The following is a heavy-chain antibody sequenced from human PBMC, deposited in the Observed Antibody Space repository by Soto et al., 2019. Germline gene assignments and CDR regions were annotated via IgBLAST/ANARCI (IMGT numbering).Heavy chain of an antibody. V-gene: IGHV1-18*01. CDR3: ASDPTQANH. CDR1: GYTFTSYG. J-gene: IGHJ4*02. Sequence: QVQLVQSGAEVKQPGASVKVSCKASGYTFTSYGISWVRQAPGQGLEWMGWISAYNGNTNYAQKLQGRGTMTTDTTTRTANEELKRWTSDDTDVYYSASDPTQANHRDQGTRVNVAS. CDR2: ISAYNGNT.